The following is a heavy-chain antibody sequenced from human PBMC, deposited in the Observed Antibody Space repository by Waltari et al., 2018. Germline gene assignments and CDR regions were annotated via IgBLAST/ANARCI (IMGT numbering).Heavy chain of an antibody. CDR3: ARGWRGDSYDY. Sequence: EVQLVESGGGLVQPGGSLRLSCAASGFTCSSCEMNCVRQAPGKWLEWVSYISSSGSTIYYADSVKGRFTISRDNAKNSLYLQMNSLRAEDTAVYYCARGWRGDSYDYWGQGTLVTVSS. J-gene: IGHJ4*02. CDR1: GFTCSSCE. V-gene: IGHV3-48*03. CDR2: ISSSGSTI. D-gene: IGHD3-3*01.